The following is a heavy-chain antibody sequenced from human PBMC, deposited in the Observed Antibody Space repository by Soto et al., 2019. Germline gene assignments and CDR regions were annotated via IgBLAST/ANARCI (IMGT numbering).Heavy chain of an antibody. J-gene: IGHJ6*02. V-gene: IGHV4-39*01. Sequence: SETLSLTCTVSGASISSSGYYWGWIRQSPGKGLEWIGSFYYSGSTYYNPSLKSRVTISVDTSKNQFSLKLSSVTAADTAVYYCARHPSRRYYDSSGYYYPLVYGMDVWGQGTSVTSP. D-gene: IGHD3-22*01. CDR3: ARHPSRRYYDSSGYYYPLVYGMDV. CDR1: GASISSSGYY. CDR2: FYYSGST.